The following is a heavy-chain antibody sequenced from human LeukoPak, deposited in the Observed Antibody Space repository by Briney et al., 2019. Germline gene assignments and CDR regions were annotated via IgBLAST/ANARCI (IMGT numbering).Heavy chain of an antibody. CDR2: INHSGST. CDR3: ARGLWFGELNY. V-gene: IGHV4-34*01. Sequence: PGGSLRLSCAASGFTFSEFGMNWVRQPPGKGLEWIGEINHSGSTNYNPSLKSRVTISVDTSKNQFSLKLSSVTAADTAVYYCARGLWFGELNYWGQGTLVTVSS. J-gene: IGHJ4*02. D-gene: IGHD3-10*01. CDR1: GFTFSEFG.